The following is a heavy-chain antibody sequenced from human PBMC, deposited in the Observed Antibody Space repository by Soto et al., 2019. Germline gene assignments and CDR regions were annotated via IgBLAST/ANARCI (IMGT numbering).Heavy chain of an antibody. Sequence: ASVKVSCKASGYSFTSLDINWVLQTAGQGLEWMGGMIPIIGRADYAQKFQGRVTITADESTSTAYMELSSLRSEDTAVYYCARPMTTVVNDAFDIWGQGTMVTVSS. V-gene: IGHV1-69*13. CDR2: MIPIIGRA. CDR3: ARPMTTVVNDAFDI. CDR1: GYSFTSLD. D-gene: IGHD4-17*01. J-gene: IGHJ3*02.